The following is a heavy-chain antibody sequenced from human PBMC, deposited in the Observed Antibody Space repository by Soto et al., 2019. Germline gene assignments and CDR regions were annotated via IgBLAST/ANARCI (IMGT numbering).Heavy chain of an antibody. Sequence: SETLSLTCTVPGGSISSGDYYWSWIRQPPGKGLEWIGYIYYSGSTYYNPSLKSRVTISVDTSKNQFSLKLSSVTAADTAVYNCVSGDFGYFQHWGQGTLVTVSS. CDR1: GGSISSGDYY. V-gene: IGHV4-30-4*01. J-gene: IGHJ1*01. CDR3: VSGDFGYFQH. D-gene: IGHD3-10*01. CDR2: IYYSGST.